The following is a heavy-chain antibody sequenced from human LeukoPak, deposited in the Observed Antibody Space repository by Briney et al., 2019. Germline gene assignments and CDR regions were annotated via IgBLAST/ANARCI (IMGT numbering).Heavy chain of an antibody. CDR2: ISYDGSNK. J-gene: IGHJ4*02. Sequence: PGGSLRLSCAASGFTFSSYAMHWVRQAPGKGLEWVAVISYDGSNKYYADSVKGRFTISRDNSKNTLYLQMNSLRAEDTAVYYCAKDRRWGSFDYWGQGTLVTVSS. V-gene: IGHV3-30*04. CDR1: GFTFSSYA. D-gene: IGHD7-27*01. CDR3: AKDRRWGSFDY.